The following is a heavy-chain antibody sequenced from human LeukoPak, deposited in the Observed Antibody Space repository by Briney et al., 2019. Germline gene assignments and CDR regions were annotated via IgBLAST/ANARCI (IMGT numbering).Heavy chain of an antibody. CDR3: ARADFGGNPYFDY. CDR1: GGSISSYY. CDR2: IYYSGST. D-gene: IGHD4-23*01. J-gene: IGHJ4*02. Sequence: SETLSLTCTVSGGSISSYYWSWIRQPPGKGLEWIGYIYYSGSTNYNPSLKSRVTISVDTSKNQFSLKLSSVTAADTAVYYCARADFGGNPYFDYGGQGTLVTVSS. V-gene: IGHV4-59*01.